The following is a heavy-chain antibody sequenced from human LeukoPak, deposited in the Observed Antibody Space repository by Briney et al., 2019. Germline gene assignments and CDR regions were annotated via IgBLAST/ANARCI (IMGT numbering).Heavy chain of an antibody. J-gene: IGHJ6*02. Sequence: GGSLRLSCAASGFTFSSYAMHWVRQAPGKGLEWVAVISYDGSNKYYADSVKGRFTISRDNSKNTLYLQMNSLRAEDTAVYYCARGGARSSSYYYYGMDVWGLGTTVTVSS. CDR1: GFTFSSYA. D-gene: IGHD6-13*01. V-gene: IGHV3-30-3*01. CDR2: ISYDGSNK. CDR3: ARGGARSSSYYYYGMDV.